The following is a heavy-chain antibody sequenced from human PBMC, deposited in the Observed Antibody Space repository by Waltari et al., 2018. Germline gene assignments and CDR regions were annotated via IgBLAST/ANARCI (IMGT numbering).Heavy chain of an antibody. CDR2: VYYDGST. V-gene: IGHV4-59*08. Sequence: QLQLQESGPGVVSVSETLSLTCSVSGGPIRSYYWSWLRKPPGKPLEWIGHVYYDGSTSYNPSLKRRVTMSVDMSTNQFSLRLTSVTAADTATYYCARSYLKFEPWGPGTLVTVSS. CDR3: ARSYLKFEP. CDR1: GGPIRSYY. D-gene: IGHD3-10*01. J-gene: IGHJ5*02.